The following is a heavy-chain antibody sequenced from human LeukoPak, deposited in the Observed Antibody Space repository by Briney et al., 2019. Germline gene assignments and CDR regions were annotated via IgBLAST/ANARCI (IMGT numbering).Heavy chain of an antibody. V-gene: IGHV3-38-3*01. J-gene: IGHJ4*02. CDR2: ISGGST. CDR3: AKSGLNRFDY. CDR1: GFTVSSND. Sequence: GGSLRLSCAASGFTVSSNDMSWVRQAPGKGLEWVSSISGGSTYYADSSKGRFTISRDNSKKTLYLQMNSLRAEDTAVYYCAKSGLNRFDYWGQGILVTVSS. D-gene: IGHD3-3*01.